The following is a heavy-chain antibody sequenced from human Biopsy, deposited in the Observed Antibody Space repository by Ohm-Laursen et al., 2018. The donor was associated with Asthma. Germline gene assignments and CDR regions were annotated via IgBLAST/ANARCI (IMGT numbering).Heavy chain of an antibody. CDR3: AKEVFPGWELRRGPDS. CDR1: GFSFGDYF. D-gene: IGHD1-26*01. Sequence: SLRLSCAAAGFSFGDYFMTWVRQAPGKGLEWVSSITGSGGFTYYADSVKGRFTISRDNSKNTLYLQMNSLRAEDTAVYFCAKEVFPGWELRRGPDSWGQGTLVTVSS. CDR2: ITGSGGFT. V-gene: IGHV3-23*01. J-gene: IGHJ4*02.